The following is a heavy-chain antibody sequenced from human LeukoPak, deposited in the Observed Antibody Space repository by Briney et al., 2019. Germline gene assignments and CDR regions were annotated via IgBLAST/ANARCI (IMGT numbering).Heavy chain of an antibody. J-gene: IGHJ4*02. CDR3: AKVVDFRWGLDY. D-gene: IGHD2-21*02. CDR2: ISWNSGSI. V-gene: IGHV3-9*01. CDR1: GFTFDDYA. Sequence: GRSLRLSCAASGFTFDDYAMHWVRQAPGKGLEWVSGISWNSGSIGYADSVKGRFTISRDNAKNSLYLQMNSLRAEDTALHYCAKVVDFRWGLDYWGQGTLVTVSS.